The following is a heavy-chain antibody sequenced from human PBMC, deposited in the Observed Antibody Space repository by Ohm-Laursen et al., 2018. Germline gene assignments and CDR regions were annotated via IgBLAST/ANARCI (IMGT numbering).Heavy chain of an antibody. CDR3: AKSGSGWPYYLDY. V-gene: IGHV3-23*01. CDR2: ISPIGDYI. CDR1: GFTFSSYW. D-gene: IGHD6-19*01. J-gene: IGHJ4*02. Sequence: SLRLSCAASGFTFSSYWMTWVRQAPGKGLEWVSSISPIGDYIYYGGPVKGRFTVSRDNSKNTVYLQMNSLRGEDTAVYYCAKSGSGWPYYLDYWGQGTLATVFS.